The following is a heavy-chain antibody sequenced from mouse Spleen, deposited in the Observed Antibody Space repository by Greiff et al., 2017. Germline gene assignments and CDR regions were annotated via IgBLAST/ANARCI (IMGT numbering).Heavy chain of an antibody. CDR3: ARQALEDWYFDV. CDR1: GFAFSSYD. J-gene: IGHJ1*01. CDR2: ISSGGGST. Sequence: EVQVVESGGGLVKPGGSLKLSCAASGFAFSSYDMSWVRQTPEKRLEWVAYISSGGGSTYYPDTVKGRFTISRDNAKNTLYLQMSSLKSEDTAMYYCARQALEDWYFDVWGAGTTVTVSS. V-gene: IGHV5-12-1*01.